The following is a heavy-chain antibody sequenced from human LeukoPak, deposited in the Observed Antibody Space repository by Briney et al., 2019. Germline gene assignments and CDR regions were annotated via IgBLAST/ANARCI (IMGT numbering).Heavy chain of an antibody. V-gene: IGHV3-30*03. J-gene: IGHJ3*02. Sequence: GGSLRLSCAASGFTFSSYGMHWVRQAPGKGLEWVAVISDDGSSKYYADSVKGRFTISRDNSKNTLYLQMNSLRAEDTAVYYCARARSSYGYGDAFDIWGQGTMVTVSS. D-gene: IGHD5-18*01. CDR1: GFTFSSYG. CDR3: ARARSSYGYGDAFDI. CDR2: ISDDGSSK.